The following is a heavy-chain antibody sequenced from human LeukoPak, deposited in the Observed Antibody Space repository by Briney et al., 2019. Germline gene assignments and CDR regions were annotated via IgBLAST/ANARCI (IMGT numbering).Heavy chain of an antibody. CDR1: GFTFSSYE. V-gene: IGHV3-48*03. CDR2: ISSSGSTI. CDR3: ARDRSIAAAGNVEDY. Sequence: QPGGSLGLSCAASGFTFSSYEMNWVRQAPGKGLEWVSYISSSGSTIYYADSVKGRFTISRDNAKNSLYLQMNSLRAEDTAVYYCARDRSIAAAGNVEDYWGQGTLVTVSS. D-gene: IGHD6-13*01. J-gene: IGHJ4*02.